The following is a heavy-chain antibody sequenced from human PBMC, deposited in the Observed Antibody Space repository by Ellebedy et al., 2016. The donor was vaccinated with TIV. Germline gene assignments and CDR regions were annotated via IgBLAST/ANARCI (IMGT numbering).Heavy chain of an antibody. V-gene: IGHV1-18*04. CDR1: GYTFTKYG. CDR2: ISGYNGDT. Sequence: ASVKVSCKASGYTFTKYGISWVRQAPGQGLEWMGWISGYNGDTNYAQKFQGRVTMTTVTSTSTVYMELRSLSFDDTAVYYCTRGFYEKFDPWGQGTLVTVS. J-gene: IGHJ5*02. CDR3: TRGFYEKFDP. D-gene: IGHD5/OR15-5a*01.